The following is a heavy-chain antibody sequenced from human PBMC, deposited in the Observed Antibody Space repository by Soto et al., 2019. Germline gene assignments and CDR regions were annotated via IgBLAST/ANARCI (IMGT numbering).Heavy chain of an antibody. D-gene: IGHD3-3*01. CDR1: GFTFSSYA. J-gene: IGHJ5*02. CDR2: ISSSSSTI. CDR3: ARQLRSINWFDP. Sequence: GGSLRLSCAASGFTFSSYAMSWVRQAPGKGLEWVSYISSSSSTIYYADSVKGRFTISRDNAKNSLYLQMNSLRDEDTAVYYCARQLRSINWFDPWVQGTLVTVSS. V-gene: IGHV3-48*02.